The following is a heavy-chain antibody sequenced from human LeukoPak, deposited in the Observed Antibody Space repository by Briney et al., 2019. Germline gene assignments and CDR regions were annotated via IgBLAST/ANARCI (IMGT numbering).Heavy chain of an antibody. V-gene: IGHV3-30*18. CDR1: GFSFSNYG. CDR2: ISYDGSNK. CDR3: ANMEWELPSDY. D-gene: IGHD1-26*01. J-gene: IGHJ4*02. Sequence: GGSLRLSCAASGFSFSNYGIHWVRQAPGKGLEWVTVISYDGSNKYYADSVKGRFTISRDNSKNTLYLQMNSLRAEDTAVYYCANMEWELPSDYWGQGTLVTVSS.